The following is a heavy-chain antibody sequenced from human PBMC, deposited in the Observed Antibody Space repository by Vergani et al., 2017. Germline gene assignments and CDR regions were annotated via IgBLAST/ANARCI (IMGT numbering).Heavy chain of an antibody. J-gene: IGHJ4*02. CDR3: AKASGSSSWYEYYFDY. CDR1: GFTFSSYA. V-gene: IGHV3-23*01. Sequence: EVQLLEYGGGLVQPGGSLRLSCAASGFTFSSYAMSWVRQAPGKGLEWVSAISGSGGSTYYADSVKGRFTISRDNSKNTLYLQMNSLRAEDTAVYYCAKASGSSSWYEYYFDYWGQGTLVTVSS. D-gene: IGHD6-13*01. CDR2: ISGSGGST.